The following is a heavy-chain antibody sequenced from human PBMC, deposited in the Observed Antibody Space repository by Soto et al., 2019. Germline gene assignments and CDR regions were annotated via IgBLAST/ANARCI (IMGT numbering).Heavy chain of an antibody. Sequence: QVPLVQSGAEVKKPGASVKVSCKASGYTFTSYAMHWVRQAPGQRLEWMGWINAGNGNTKYSQKFQGRVTITRDTSASTAYMELSSLRSEDTAVYYCARQSDYIWGSYRSSYYCDYWGQGTLVTVSS. J-gene: IGHJ4*02. D-gene: IGHD3-16*02. V-gene: IGHV1-3*01. CDR1: GYTFTSYA. CDR2: INAGNGNT. CDR3: ARQSDYIWGSYRSSYYCDY.